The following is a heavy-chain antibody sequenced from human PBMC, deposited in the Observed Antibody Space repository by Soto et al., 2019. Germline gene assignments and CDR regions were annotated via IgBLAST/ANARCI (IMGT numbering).Heavy chain of an antibody. CDR3: AKGRSHCPGYSYYYYGMDV. D-gene: IGHD3-22*01. J-gene: IGHJ6*02. CDR2: ISYDGSDK. V-gene: IGHV3-30*18. CDR1: GFTFSSFA. Sequence: GGSLRLSCATSGFTFSSFAMSWVRQAPGKGLEWVALISYDGSDKYYADSVKGRFTISRDSSKNMVYLQMNSLRAEDTAVYYCAKGRSHCPGYSYYYYGMDVWGQGTTVIVSS.